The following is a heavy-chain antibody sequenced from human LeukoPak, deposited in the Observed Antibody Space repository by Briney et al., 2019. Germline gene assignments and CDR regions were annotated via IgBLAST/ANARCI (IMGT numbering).Heavy chain of an antibody. D-gene: IGHD3-10*01. J-gene: IGHJ4*02. CDR3: ARVSVMVRGVIIDY. CDR1: DGSISSYY. CDR2: IYYSGST. Sequence: SETLSLTCTVSDGSISSYYWSWIRQPPGKGLEWIGYIYYSGSTNYNPSLKSRVTISVDTSKNQFSLKLSSVTAADTAVYYCARVSVMVRGVIIDYWGQGTLVTVSS. V-gene: IGHV4-59*01.